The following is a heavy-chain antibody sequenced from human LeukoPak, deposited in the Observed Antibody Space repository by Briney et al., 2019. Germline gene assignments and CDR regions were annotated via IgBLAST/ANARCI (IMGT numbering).Heavy chain of an antibody. D-gene: IGHD3-22*01. J-gene: IGHJ3*02. CDR1: GYSFIPGCIFTIFC. Sequence: PWESPKISCKGSGYSFIPGCIFTIFCIAWVRKMPGKGLEWMGIVFPGYFHTTYSPSFQGHVTMLAVISIGTAYLHCCILKASDTAMYYCARRKSYYDTSGYYACDIWGRETMVTVSS. CDR3: ARRKSYYDTSGYYACDI. V-gene: IGHV5-51*01. CDR2: VFPGYFHT.